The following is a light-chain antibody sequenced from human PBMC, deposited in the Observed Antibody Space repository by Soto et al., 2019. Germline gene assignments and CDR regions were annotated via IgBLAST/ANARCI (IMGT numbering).Light chain of an antibody. CDR1: QSISSW. CDR2: DAS. V-gene: IGKV1-5*01. CDR3: QQYNSYPWT. Sequence: DIQMTQSPSTLSASVGDRVTITCRASQSISSWLAWYQQKPGKAPKLLIYDASSVESGVPPRFSGSRSGTEFTLAISSLRPDDFATYYCQQYNSYPWTFGQGTKVEIK. J-gene: IGKJ1*01.